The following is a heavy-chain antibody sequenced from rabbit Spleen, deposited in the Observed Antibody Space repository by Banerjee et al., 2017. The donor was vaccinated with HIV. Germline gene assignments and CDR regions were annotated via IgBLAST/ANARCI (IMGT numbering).Heavy chain of an antibody. J-gene: IGHJ6*01. CDR1: GFTISSSHY. D-gene: IGHD2-1*01. CDR2: IYVGSSIIT. V-gene: IGHV1S45*01. CDR3: ARGTGDGGAGSSL. Sequence: QEQLVESGGGLVQPEGSLALTCKASGFTISSSHYMCWVRQAPGKGLEWIGCIYVGSSIITYYGSWAKGRFTISKTSSTTVTLQMTSLTAADTATYFCARGTGDGGAGSSLWGPGTLVTVS.